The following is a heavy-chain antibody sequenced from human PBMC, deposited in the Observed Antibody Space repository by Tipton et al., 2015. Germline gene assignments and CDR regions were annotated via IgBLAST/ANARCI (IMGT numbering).Heavy chain of an antibody. CDR2: IQYSGST. CDR1: SDSISKYY. D-gene: IGHD1-26*01. Sequence: TLSLTCSVSSDSISKYYWSWIRQPPGKELEWIGYIQYSGSTNYNPSLKSRVTISVDTSKTQFSLKMSSVTASDTAVYYCARMLSWYSCPDYWGQGTLLTVSS. V-gene: IGHV4-59*01. CDR3: ARMLSWYSCPDY. J-gene: IGHJ4*02.